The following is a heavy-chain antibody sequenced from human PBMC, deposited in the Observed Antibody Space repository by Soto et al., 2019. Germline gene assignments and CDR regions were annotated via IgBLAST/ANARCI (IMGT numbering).Heavy chain of an antibody. CDR2: IYYSGST. CDR1: GGSISSGGYY. CDR3: ARSGGGNDIVVVPAAFDY. Sequence: QVQLQESGPGLVKPSQTLSLTCTVSGGSISSGGYYWSWIRQHPGKGLEWIGYIYYSGSTYYNPSLKSRVTISVETSKNQFSLKLSSVTAADTAVYYCARSGGGNDIVVVPAAFDYWGQGTLVTVSS. V-gene: IGHV4-31*03. D-gene: IGHD2-2*01. J-gene: IGHJ4*02.